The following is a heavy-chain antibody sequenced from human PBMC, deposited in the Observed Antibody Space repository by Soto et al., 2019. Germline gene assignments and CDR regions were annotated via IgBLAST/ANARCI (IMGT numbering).Heavy chain of an antibody. D-gene: IGHD3-10*01. Sequence: GGSLRLSCAAAGFTFSNYAISWVSQTPGKGLEWVSVISGSGDFTYYADSVKGRFTISRDNPKNTIYLQMNSLRAEDTAVYYCAKGFYGSGSYYNERAFDSWGQGTLVTVSS. CDR2: ISGSGDFT. V-gene: IGHV3-23*01. CDR3: AKGFYGSGSYYNERAFDS. J-gene: IGHJ4*02. CDR1: GFTFSNYA.